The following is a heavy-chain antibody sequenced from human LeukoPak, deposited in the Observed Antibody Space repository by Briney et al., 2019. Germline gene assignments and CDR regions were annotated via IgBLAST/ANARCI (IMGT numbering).Heavy chain of an antibody. CDR2: ISTTGDVT. J-gene: IGHJ4*02. CDR1: GFTFSTYV. V-gene: IGHV3-23*01. CDR3: AKGGSGSYYDRFDY. Sequence: PGGSLRLSCAASGFTFSTYVVGWVRQAPGKGLEWVSVISTTGDVTLYADSVKGRFTISRDNSKNTLYLQMNSLRVEDTAIYYCAKGGSGSYYDRFDYWGQGTLVTVSS. D-gene: IGHD1-26*01.